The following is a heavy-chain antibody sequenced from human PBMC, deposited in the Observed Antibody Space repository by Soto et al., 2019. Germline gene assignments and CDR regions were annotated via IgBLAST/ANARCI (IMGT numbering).Heavy chain of an antibody. J-gene: IGHJ4*02. Sequence: RGESLKISCQGSGYRFTSYWIAWVRQMPGKGLEWVGVIYPGDSDVKYSPSFEGHITISVDRSDSTAYLQWTSLKASDTAMYFCARHFDSSGYYPDYWGQGTQVTVS. CDR1: GYRFTSYW. CDR3: ARHFDSSGYYPDY. V-gene: IGHV5-51*01. CDR2: IYPGDSDV. D-gene: IGHD3-22*01.